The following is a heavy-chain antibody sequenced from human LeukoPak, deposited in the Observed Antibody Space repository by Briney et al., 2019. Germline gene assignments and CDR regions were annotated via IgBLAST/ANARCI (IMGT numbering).Heavy chain of an antibody. V-gene: IGHV4-59*08. CDR1: GFTFSDYY. J-gene: IGHJ5*02. CDR2: VYYSGTT. D-gene: IGHD4/OR15-4a*01. Sequence: GSLRLSCSASGFTFSDYYMAWIRQSPGKGLEWIGNVYYSGTTQYNPSLKGRVTISMDMSKNQFSLNLNSVSVTDTAIYYCARRDYAAWFDPWGQGTLATVSS. CDR3: ARRDYAAWFDP.